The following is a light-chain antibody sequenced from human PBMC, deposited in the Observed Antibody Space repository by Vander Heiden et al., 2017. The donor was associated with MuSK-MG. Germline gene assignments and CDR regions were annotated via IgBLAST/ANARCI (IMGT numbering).Light chain of an antibody. Sequence: QSVLTQLPSASGTPGQRVTISCSGSSSNIGSNYVYWYQQLPGTAPKLLIYSNNQRPSGVPDRFSGSKSGTSASLAISGLRSEDEADYYCAAWDDSLSGPMFGGGTKLTVL. CDR2: SNN. V-gene: IGLV1-47*02. J-gene: IGLJ3*02. CDR1: SSNIGSNY. CDR3: AAWDDSLSGPM.